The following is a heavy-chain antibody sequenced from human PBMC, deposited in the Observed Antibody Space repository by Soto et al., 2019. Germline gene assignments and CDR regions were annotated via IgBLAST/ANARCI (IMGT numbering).Heavy chain of an antibody. V-gene: IGHV3-15*07. CDR3: TTYSYSSMVPVRSDY. CDR2: IKSRALGGTT. CDR1: GFPFSNAW. J-gene: IGHJ4*01. Sequence: PGGSLRLSCAGSGFPFSNAWINWVRHVPGKGLEWVGRIKSRALGGTTDFAAPVRGRFAITRDDSRNVAYMQMNSLHTEDTAVYYCTTYSYSSMVPVRSDYWCHGLLVTVAS. D-gene: IGHD3-10*01.